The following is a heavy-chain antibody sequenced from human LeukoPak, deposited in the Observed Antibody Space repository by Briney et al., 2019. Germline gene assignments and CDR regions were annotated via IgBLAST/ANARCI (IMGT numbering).Heavy chain of an antibody. CDR1: GFTFSSYG. CDR2: IRYDGSNK. Sequence: GGSLRLSCAASGFTFSSYGMHWVRQAPGKGLEWVAFIRYDGSNKYYADSVKGRFTISRDNSKNTLYLQMNSLRAEDTAVYYCARQDRSLVGGWFDPWGQGTLVTVSS. CDR3: ARQDRSLVGGWFDP. D-gene: IGHD1-26*01. V-gene: IGHV3-30*02. J-gene: IGHJ5*02.